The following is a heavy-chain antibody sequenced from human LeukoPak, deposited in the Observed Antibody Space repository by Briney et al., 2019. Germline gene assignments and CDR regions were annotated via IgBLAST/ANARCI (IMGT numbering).Heavy chain of an antibody. CDR3: ASSYSYGPVDY. J-gene: IGHJ4*02. Sequence: GGSLRLSCAASGFTVSSNYMSWVRQAPGKGLEWVSVIYSGGSAYYADSVKGRFTISRDNSKNTLYLQMNSLSAEDTAVYYCASSYSYGPVDYWGQGTLVTVSS. CDR1: GFTVSSNY. V-gene: IGHV3-53*01. D-gene: IGHD5-18*01. CDR2: IYSGGSA.